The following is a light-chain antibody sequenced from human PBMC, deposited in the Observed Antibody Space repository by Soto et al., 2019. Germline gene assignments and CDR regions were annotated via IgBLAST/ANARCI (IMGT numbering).Light chain of an antibody. Sequence: DIQMTQSPSSLSASVGDRVTITCRASQIIGTYLNWYQQKPGKAPELLIYDSSTLRSGVPSRFSGSVSETDFTLTISSLQPEDFASYYCQQSYNAPRTFGQGTKLEIK. J-gene: IGKJ2*01. CDR1: QIIGTY. V-gene: IGKV1-39*01. CDR2: DSS. CDR3: QQSYNAPRT.